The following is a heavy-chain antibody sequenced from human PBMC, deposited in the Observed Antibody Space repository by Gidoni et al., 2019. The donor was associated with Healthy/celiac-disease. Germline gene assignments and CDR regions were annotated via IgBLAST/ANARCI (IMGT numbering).Heavy chain of an antibody. CDR2: IKSKTDGGTT. Sequence: EVQLVESGGGLVKPGGSLRLPCAASGFTFSNAWMNWFRQAPGKGLEWVGRIKSKTDGGTTDYAAPVKGRFTISRDDSKNTLYLQMNSLKTEDTAVYYCTTDPAADYDFWSGYYTGIVFDYWGQGTLVTVSS. CDR1: GFTFSNAW. V-gene: IGHV3-15*07. D-gene: IGHD3-3*01. CDR3: TTDPAADYDFWSGYYTGIVFDY. J-gene: IGHJ4*02.